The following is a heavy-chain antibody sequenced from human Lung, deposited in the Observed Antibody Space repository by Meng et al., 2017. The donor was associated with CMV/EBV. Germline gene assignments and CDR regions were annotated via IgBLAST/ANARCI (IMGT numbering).Heavy chain of an antibody. Sequence: GEXXKISCAASGFPFSRYWMSWVRQAPGKGLEWVANINQDESEKYYVDSVKGRFTISRDNAKNSLYLEMNSLRAEDTAVFCCARGFWNPYYEDTHDFWGQGXLVTVSS. J-gene: IGHJ4*02. CDR1: GFPFSRYW. CDR3: ARGFWNPYYEDTHDF. CDR2: INQDESEK. V-gene: IGHV3-7*04. D-gene: IGHD3-3*01.